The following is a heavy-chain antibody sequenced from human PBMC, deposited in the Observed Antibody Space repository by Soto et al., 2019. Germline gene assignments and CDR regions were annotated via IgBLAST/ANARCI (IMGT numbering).Heavy chain of an antibody. CDR3: ARVPGP. CDR2: IYHSRST. Sequence: QLQLQESGSGLVKPSQTLSLTCAVSGGSISSGGYSWSWIRQPPGKGLEWIGYIYHSRSTYYNPSLKRQGTSSVDRSKNQLSPKLSSVTAAATAVYYCARVPGPWGQGTLVTVSS. J-gene: IGHJ5*02. V-gene: IGHV4-30-2*01. CDR1: GGSISSGGYS.